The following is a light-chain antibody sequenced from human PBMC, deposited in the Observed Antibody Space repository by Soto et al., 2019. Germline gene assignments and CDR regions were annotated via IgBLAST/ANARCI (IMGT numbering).Light chain of an antibody. CDR1: QSVSSD. CDR2: DAS. V-gene: IGKV3-11*01. J-gene: IGKJ4*01. Sequence: EIVLTQSPATLSLSPGERATLSCRASQSVSSDLAWYQQKPGQAPRLLIYDASTRATGIPARFSGRGSGTDFTLTISSLEPEDFAVYYCQQRSNWPPTFGGGTKVEIK. CDR3: QQRSNWPPT.